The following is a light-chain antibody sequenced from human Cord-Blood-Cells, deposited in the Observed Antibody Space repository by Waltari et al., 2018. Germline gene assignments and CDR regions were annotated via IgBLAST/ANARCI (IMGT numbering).Light chain of an antibody. CDR1: QSISSY. CDR2: AAS. Sequence: DIQMTLVPSSMSASVGDRVTITCRASQSISSYLNWYQQKPGKAPKLLIYAASSLQSGVPSRFSGSGSGTDFTLTISSLQPEDFATYYCQQSYSTPLFTFGPGTKVDIK. V-gene: IGKV1-39*01. CDR3: QQSYSTPLFT. J-gene: IGKJ3*01.